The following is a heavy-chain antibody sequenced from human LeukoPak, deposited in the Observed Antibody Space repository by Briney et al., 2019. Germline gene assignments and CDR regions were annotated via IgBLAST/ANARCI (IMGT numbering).Heavy chain of an antibody. CDR2: IYYSGST. J-gene: IGHJ4*02. CDR3: ARTDGYSYGFFDY. D-gene: IGHD5-18*01. V-gene: IGHV4-39*01. CDR1: GGSISSSSYY. Sequence: SETLSLTCTVSGGSISSSSYYWGWIRQPPGKGLEWIGSIYYSGSTYYNPSLKSRVTISVDTSKNQFSLKLSSVTAADTAVYYCARTDGYSYGFFDYWGQGTLVTVSS.